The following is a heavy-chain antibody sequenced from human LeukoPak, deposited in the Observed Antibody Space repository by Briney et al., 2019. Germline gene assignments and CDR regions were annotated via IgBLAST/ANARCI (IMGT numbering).Heavy chain of an antibody. CDR3: ARGPMTDFDY. D-gene: IGHD2-21*02. J-gene: IGHJ4*02. CDR2: IYYSGST. V-gene: IGHV4-61*08. Sequence: PSETLSLTCTVSGVSINSGDYYWSWIRQPPGKGLEWIGYIYYSGSTNYNPSLKSRVTISVDTSKNQFSLKLSSVTAADTAVYYCARGPMTDFDYWGQGTLVTVSS. CDR1: GVSINSGDYY.